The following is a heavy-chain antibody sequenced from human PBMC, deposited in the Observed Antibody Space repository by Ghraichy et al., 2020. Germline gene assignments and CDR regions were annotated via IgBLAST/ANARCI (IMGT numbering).Heavy chain of an antibody. CDR2: LHYDGSNK. J-gene: IGHJ4*02. CDR3: ARDGGEFDY. Sequence: GGSLRLSCVVSGFTLTDYGMHWVRQGPGKGLEWVAFLHYDGSNKEYADSVKGRFTISRDNFKNTVYLQMNSLRTEDTAVYYCARDGGEFDYWGQGTLVTVSS. CDR1: GFTLTDYG. D-gene: IGHD3-16*01. V-gene: IGHV3-30*02.